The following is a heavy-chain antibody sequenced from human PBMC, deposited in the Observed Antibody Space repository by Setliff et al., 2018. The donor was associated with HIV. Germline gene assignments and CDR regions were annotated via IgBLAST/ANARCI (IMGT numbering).Heavy chain of an antibody. D-gene: IGHD1-26*01. Sequence: SETLSLTCAVSGYSISSGYYWGWVRQAPGKGLEWIGEVNQSGSTNYNPSLKSRVTISVDTSKNQFSLKLSSVTAADTAVYYCAREARYSGDGFHYYYYYMDVWGKGATVTAP. V-gene: IGHV4-38-2*02. CDR2: VNQSGST. CDR1: GYSISSGYY. CDR3: AREARYSGDGFHYYYYYMDV. J-gene: IGHJ6*03.